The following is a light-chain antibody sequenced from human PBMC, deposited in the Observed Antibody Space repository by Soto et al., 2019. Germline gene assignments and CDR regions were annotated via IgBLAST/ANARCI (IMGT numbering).Light chain of an antibody. CDR3: QQSSNWPPEIT. CDR1: QSISSY. CDR2: GAS. V-gene: IGKV3-15*01. J-gene: IGKJ5*01. Sequence: IVLTQSPGTLSLSPGERATLSCRASQSISSYLAWYQQKPGQAPRLLIYGASTRATDIPARFSGGGSGTEFTLTINSLQSEDVAVYYCQQSSNWPPEITFGQGTRLEIK.